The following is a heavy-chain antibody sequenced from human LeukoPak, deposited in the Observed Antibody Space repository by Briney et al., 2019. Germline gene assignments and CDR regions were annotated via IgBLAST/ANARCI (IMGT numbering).Heavy chain of an antibody. CDR2: IKQDGSQK. CDR3: ARESFAARWD. Sequence: ETLSLTCTVSGGSISSYYWSWIRQPPGKGLEWVANIKQDGSQKSYVDSVKGRFTISRDNANNLLYLQMNSLRAEDTAVYYCARESFAARWDWGQGTLVTVSS. D-gene: IGHD6-6*01. V-gene: IGHV3-7*01. CDR1: GGSISSYY. J-gene: IGHJ4*02.